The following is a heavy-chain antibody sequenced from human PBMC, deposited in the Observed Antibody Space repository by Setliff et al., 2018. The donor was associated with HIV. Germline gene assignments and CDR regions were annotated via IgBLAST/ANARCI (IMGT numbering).Heavy chain of an antibody. V-gene: IGHV1-2*06. J-gene: IGHJ3*02. D-gene: IGHD2-8*01. CDR1: GYSFLSYD. CDR3: ATKIYCTNGVCLDAFDM. CDR2: IIPNSGGT. Sequence: ASVKVSCKASGYSFLSYDISWVRRATGQGLEWMGRIIPNSGGTNYAQKFQGRVTMTRDTSISTAYMELSRLRSDDTAVYYCATKIYCTNGVCLDAFDMWGQGTMVTVSS.